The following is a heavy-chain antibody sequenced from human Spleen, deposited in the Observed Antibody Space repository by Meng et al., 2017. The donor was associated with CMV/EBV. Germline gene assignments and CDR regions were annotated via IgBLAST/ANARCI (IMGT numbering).Heavy chain of an antibody. Sequence: GESLKISCAASGFTFSSYSMNWVRQAPGKGLEWVSSISSSSSYIYYADLVKGRFTIPRDNAKNSLYLQMNSLRAEDTAVYYCARDLTGYCSGGSCYSGIDAFDIWGQGTMVTVSS. CDR1: GFTFSSYS. D-gene: IGHD2-15*01. J-gene: IGHJ3*02. V-gene: IGHV3-21*01. CDR2: ISSSSSYI. CDR3: ARDLTGYCSGGSCYSGIDAFDI.